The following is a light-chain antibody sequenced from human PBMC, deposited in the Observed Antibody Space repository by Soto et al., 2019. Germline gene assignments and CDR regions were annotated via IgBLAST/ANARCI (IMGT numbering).Light chain of an antibody. CDR2: AAS. J-gene: IGKJ1*01. V-gene: IGKV1-39*01. Sequence: DIQMTQSPSSLSASVGDRVTITCRTSQSVGSYLNLYQQKPGKAPKLLIFAASSLQSGVPSRFRGSGFGTEFTFTINGLQPEDFATYCCQHSSNSLRTFGQGTEVEIK. CDR1: QSVGSY. CDR3: QHSSNSLRT.